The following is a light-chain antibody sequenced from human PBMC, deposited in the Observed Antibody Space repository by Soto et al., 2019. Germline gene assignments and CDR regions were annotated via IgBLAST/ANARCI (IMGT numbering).Light chain of an antibody. J-gene: IGKJ1*01. V-gene: IGKV3-20*01. CDR2: DVS. Sequence: EILLTQCPGPQSLSPGERATLSCKTSQSVSDNQLAWYQQKPGQAPRLLIYDVSSRATTIPDRFSGSGSGTDFTLTINRLEPEDFAVYYCQQYTQSLWTFGPGTKVDIK. CDR1: QSVSDNQ. CDR3: QQYTQSLWT.